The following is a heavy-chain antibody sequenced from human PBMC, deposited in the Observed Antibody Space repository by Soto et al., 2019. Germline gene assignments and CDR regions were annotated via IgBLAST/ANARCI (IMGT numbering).Heavy chain of an antibody. J-gene: IGHJ4*02. V-gene: IGHV4-59*08. CDR2: IYYSGST. Sequence: ASETLSLTCTVSGGSISSYYWSWIRQPPGKGLEWIGYIYYSGSTNYNPSLKSRVTISVDTSKNQFSLKLSSVTAADTAVYYCARHAGIFDYWGQGTLVTVSS. D-gene: IGHD1-1*01. CDR3: ARHAGIFDY. CDR1: GGSISSYY.